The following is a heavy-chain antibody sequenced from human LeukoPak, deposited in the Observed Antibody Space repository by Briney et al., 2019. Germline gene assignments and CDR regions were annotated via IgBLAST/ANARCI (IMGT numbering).Heavy chain of an antibody. Sequence: GSSVKVSCKASGYTFNNYYMHWVRQPPGKGLEWLRLIQRDVSIQNYAHTFKGRVTISRDNSRNTLYIQLNSLRAEDTAVYYCARDGEYTNGHHFDYWGQGTLVTVSS. CDR1: GYTFNNYY. D-gene: IGHD5-18*01. CDR3: ARDGEYTNGHHFDY. V-gene: IGHV3-33*01. J-gene: IGHJ4*02. CDR2: IQRDVSIQ.